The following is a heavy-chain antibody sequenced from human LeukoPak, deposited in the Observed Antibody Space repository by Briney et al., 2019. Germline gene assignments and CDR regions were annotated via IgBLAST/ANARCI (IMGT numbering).Heavy chain of an antibody. Sequence: PSETLSLTCAVSGGSISSSNWWSWVRQPPGKGLEWIGEIYHSGSTNYNPSLKSRVTISVDKSKNQFSLELSSVTAADTAVYYCARVSSGATTVDYWGQGTLVTVSS. D-gene: IGHD1-26*01. J-gene: IGHJ4*02. CDR3: ARVSSGATTVDY. CDR2: IYHSGST. CDR1: GGSISSSNW. V-gene: IGHV4-4*02.